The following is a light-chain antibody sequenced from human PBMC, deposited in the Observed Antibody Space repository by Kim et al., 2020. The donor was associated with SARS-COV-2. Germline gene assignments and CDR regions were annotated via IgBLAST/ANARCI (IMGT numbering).Light chain of an antibody. J-gene: IGKJ4*01. CDR2: AAS. CDR3: QQSYNIPLT. V-gene: IGKV1-39*01. CDR1: QSISGF. Sequence: DIQMTQSPSSLSASLGDRVTITCRASQSISGFLNWFQQKPGKAPKVLIHAASTLRSGVPSRFSGGGSGTDYILTISSLQPEDFATYYCQQSYNIPLTFGGGTKVDIK.